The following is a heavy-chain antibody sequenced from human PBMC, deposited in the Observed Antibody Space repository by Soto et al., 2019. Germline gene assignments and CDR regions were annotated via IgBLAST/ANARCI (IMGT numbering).Heavy chain of an antibody. J-gene: IGHJ6*02. D-gene: IGHD3-9*01. CDR2: IYPGDSDT. Sequence: PGESLKISCKGSGYSFTSYWIGWVRQMPGKGLEWMGVIYPGDSDTRYSPSFQGQVTISADKSISTAYLQWSSLKASDTAMYYCARLGFEYDTSRSSERGTHYYGMDVWGQGTTVTFSS. CDR3: ARLGFEYDTSRSSERGTHYYGMDV. CDR1: GYSFTSYW. V-gene: IGHV5-51*01.